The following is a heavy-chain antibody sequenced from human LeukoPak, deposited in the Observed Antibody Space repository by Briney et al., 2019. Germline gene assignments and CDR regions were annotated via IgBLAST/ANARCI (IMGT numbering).Heavy chain of an antibody. V-gene: IGHV1-2*02. Sequence: ASVKVSCTASGYTFTGDYMHWVRQAPGQGLEWRGWINPNNGATNYAQKFQGRVPMTTDTSISTAYMELSRLRSDDTAVYYCVTLLSNAAFDYWGQGTLVTVSS. CDR1: GYTFTGDY. J-gene: IGHJ4*02. CDR2: INPNNGAT. CDR3: VTLLSNAAFDY. D-gene: IGHD6-25*01.